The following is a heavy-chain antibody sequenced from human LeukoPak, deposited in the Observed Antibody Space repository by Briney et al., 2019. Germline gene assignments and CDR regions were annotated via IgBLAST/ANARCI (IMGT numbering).Heavy chain of an antibody. D-gene: IGHD6-19*01. J-gene: IGHJ4*02. CDR3: ARATVAGAFDF. CDR1: GFSFSNYW. Sequence: GGSLRLSCAASGFSFSNYWMTWVRQASGKGLEWVANIKQDGSDKYYVDSVRGRFAISRDNAKSSLFLQMNSLRAEDTAVYYCARATVAGAFDFWGQGTLVTVPS. CDR2: IKQDGSDK. V-gene: IGHV3-7*03.